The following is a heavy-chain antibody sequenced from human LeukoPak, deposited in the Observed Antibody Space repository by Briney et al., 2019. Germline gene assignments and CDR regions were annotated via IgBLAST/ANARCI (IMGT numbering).Heavy chain of an antibody. CDR3: AAQDVNWFDP. Sequence: SETLSLTCTVSGGSISSSDYYWGWIRQPPGKGLEWIGYIYYSGSTYYNPSLKSRVTISVDTSKNQFSLKLSSVTAADTAVYYCAAQDVNWFDPWGQGTLVTVSS. V-gene: IGHV4-30-4*01. J-gene: IGHJ5*02. D-gene: IGHD2-15*01. CDR1: GGSISSSDYY. CDR2: IYYSGST.